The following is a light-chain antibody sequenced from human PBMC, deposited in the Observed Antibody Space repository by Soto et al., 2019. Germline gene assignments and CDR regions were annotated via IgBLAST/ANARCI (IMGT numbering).Light chain of an antibody. CDR1: QSVDIN. CDR3: QHYNNWPWT. CDR2: GAS. V-gene: IGKV3-15*01. Sequence: ERLMLTSQDTLSVTPGESAPLSCRASQSVDINLAWYQKKAGQAPRLLIYGASTRATAIPARFSGSGSGTEFTLTISSLQSEDFAVDCCQHYNNWPWTFGQ. J-gene: IGKJ1*01.